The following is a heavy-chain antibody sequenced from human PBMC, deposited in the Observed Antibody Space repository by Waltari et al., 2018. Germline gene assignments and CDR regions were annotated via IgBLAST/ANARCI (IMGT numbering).Heavy chain of an antibody. Sequence: EVQLVESGGGLVQPGGSLRLSCAASGFTFSSYAMSWVRQAPGKGLEWVSAISGSGGSKYYADSVKGRFTISRDNSKNTLYLQMNSLRAEDTAVYYCAKDLITMVRGALDAFDIWGQGTMVTVSS. CDR1: GFTFSSYA. CDR2: ISGSGGSK. D-gene: IGHD3-10*01. V-gene: IGHV3-23*04. CDR3: AKDLITMVRGALDAFDI. J-gene: IGHJ3*02.